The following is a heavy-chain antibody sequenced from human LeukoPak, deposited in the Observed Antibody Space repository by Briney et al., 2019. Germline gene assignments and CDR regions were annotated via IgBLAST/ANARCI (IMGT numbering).Heavy chain of an antibody. Sequence: GGPLRLSCAASGFTFSSFAMTWVRQAPGKGLEWVSGFDGNGPNTYYADSVKGRWTISRDNSRNTLYLEMNSLRPEDTAIYYCAKPRTTGLGWAQFDYWGQGSLVTVSS. CDR3: AKPRTTGLGWAQFDY. J-gene: IGHJ4*02. V-gene: IGHV3-23*01. D-gene: IGHD2-8*02. CDR2: FDGNGPNT. CDR1: GFTFSSFA.